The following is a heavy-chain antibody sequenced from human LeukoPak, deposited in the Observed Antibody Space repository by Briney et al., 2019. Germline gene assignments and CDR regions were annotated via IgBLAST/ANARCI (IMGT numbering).Heavy chain of an antibody. CDR3: ARVSIVTVAGSNWFDP. CDR2: ISGSGGST. CDR1: GFTFSSYA. D-gene: IGHD6-19*01. Sequence: GGSLRLSCAASGFTFSSYAMSWVRQAPGKGLEWVSAISGSGGSTYYADSVKGRFTISRDNSKNTLYLQMNGLRAEDTAVYYCARVSIVTVAGSNWFDPWGQGTLVTVSS. J-gene: IGHJ5*02. V-gene: IGHV3-23*01.